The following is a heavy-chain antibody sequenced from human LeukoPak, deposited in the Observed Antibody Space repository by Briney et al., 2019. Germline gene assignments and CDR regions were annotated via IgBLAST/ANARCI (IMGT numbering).Heavy chain of an antibody. J-gene: IGHJ4*02. CDR2: ISAYNGNT. CDR1: GYTFTSYG. D-gene: IGHD3-22*01. CDR3: ARDWDVTYYYDSSGRLRTDY. Sequence: ASVKVSYKASGYTFTSYGISWVRQAPGQGLEWMGWISAYNGNTNYAQKLQGRVTMTTDTSTSTAYMELRSLRSDDTAVYYCARDWDVTYYYDSSGRLRTDYWGQGTLVTVSS. V-gene: IGHV1-18*01.